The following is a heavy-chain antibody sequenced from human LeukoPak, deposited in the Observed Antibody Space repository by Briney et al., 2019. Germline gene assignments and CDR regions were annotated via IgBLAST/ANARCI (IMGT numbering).Heavy chain of an antibody. CDR1: GGSISSSSYY. J-gene: IGHJ4*02. CDR2: IYYSGST. Sequence: MASETLSLTCTVSGGSISSSSYYWGWIRQPPGKGLEWIGSIYYSGSTYYNPSLKSRVTISVDTSKNQFSLKLSSVTAADTAVYYCARVTTSYQFLVGAYDYWGQGALVTVSS. V-gene: IGHV4-39*07. CDR3: ARVTTSYQFLVGAYDY. D-gene: IGHD1-26*01.